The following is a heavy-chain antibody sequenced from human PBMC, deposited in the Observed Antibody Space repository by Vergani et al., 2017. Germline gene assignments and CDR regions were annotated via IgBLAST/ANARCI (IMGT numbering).Heavy chain of an antibody. Sequence: QVQLQESGPGLVKPSETLSLTCTVSGGSVSSGSYYWTWLRQPAGKGLQWIGYLFYGGSTNYNPSLKSRVTISVDTSKNQFSLKLSSVTAADTAVYYCARSRGTLFDYWGQGTLVTVSS. CDR2: LFYGGST. D-gene: IGHD1-1*01. CDR1: GGSVSSGSYY. CDR3: ARSRGTLFDY. J-gene: IGHJ4*02. V-gene: IGHV4-61*10.